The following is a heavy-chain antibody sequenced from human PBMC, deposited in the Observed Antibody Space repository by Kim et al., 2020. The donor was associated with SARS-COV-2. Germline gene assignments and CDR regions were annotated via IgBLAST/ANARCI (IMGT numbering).Heavy chain of an antibody. CDR2: MNPNSGNT. CDR3: ARGARMVQGVIMTSYYYYYYMDV. V-gene: IGHV1-8*01. CDR1: GYTITSYD. J-gene: IGHJ6*03. D-gene: IGHD3-10*01. Sequence: ASVKVSCKASGYTITSYDINWVRQATGQGLEWMGWMNPNSGNTGYAQKFQGRVTMTRNTSISTAYMELSSLRSEDTAVYYCARGARMVQGVIMTSYYYYYYMDVWGKGTTVTVSS.